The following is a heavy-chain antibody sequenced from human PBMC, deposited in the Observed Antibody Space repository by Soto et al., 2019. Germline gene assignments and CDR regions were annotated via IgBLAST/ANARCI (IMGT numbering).Heavy chain of an antibody. CDR3: ARGGRTVTTHYYYYMDV. V-gene: IGHV4-34*01. CDR2: INHSGST. D-gene: IGHD4-17*01. J-gene: IGHJ6*03. CDR1: GGSFSGYY. Sequence: SETLSLTCAVYGGSFSGYYWSWIRQPPGKGLEWIGEINHSGSTNYNPSLKSRVTISVDTSKNQFSLKLSSVTAADTAVYYCARGGRTVTTHYYYYMDVWGKGTTVTVSS.